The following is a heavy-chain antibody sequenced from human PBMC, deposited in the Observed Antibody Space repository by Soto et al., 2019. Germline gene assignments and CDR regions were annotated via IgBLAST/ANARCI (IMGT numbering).Heavy chain of an antibody. CDR1: GGTFSSYA. CDR3: ARSDYYDSSGYYYPGFDY. CDR2: IIPIFGTA. V-gene: IGHV1-69*13. Sequence: SVKVSCKASGGTFSSYAISWVRQAPGQGLEWMGGIIPIFGTANYAQKFQGRVTITADESTSTAYMELSSLRSEDTAVYYCARSDYYDSSGYYYPGFDYWGQGTLVTVSS. D-gene: IGHD3-22*01. J-gene: IGHJ4*02.